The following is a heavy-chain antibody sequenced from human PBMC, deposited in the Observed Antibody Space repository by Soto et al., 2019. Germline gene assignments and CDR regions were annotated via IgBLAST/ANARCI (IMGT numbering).Heavy chain of an antibody. CDR3: ATGRQMGY. CDR1: GFTFSNYA. CDR2: MSGSGDSI. Sequence: DVQVLESGGDLVQPGESLRLSCAASGFTFSNYAMTWVRQAPGKGLEWVSTMSGSGDSIYYADSVKGRFTISRDNSKNTLYLQMNSLRADDWAVYYCATGRQMGYWGQGTMFIVSS. V-gene: IGHV3-23*01. J-gene: IGHJ4*02. D-gene: IGHD7-27*01.